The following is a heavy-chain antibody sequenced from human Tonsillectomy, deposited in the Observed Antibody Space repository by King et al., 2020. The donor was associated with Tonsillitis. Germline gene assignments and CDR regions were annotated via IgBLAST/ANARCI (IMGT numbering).Heavy chain of an antibody. CDR1: GGSISSSDQY. CDR3: ARSVSGSFDY. D-gene: IGHD1-26*01. CDR2: MYYSGTI. J-gene: IGHJ4*02. Sequence: QLQESGPGVVKPSETLSLTCTVSGGSISSSDQYWAWIRQPPGKGLEWIGYMYYSGTIFYTPSLKSRITISGGTSENRFSLKLRSVTAADTAVYFCARSVSGSFDYWGQGALVTVSS. V-gene: IGHV4-39*01.